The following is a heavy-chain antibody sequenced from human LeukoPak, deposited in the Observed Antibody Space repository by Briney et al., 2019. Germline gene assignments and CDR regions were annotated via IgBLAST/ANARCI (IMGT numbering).Heavy chain of an antibody. D-gene: IGHD5-18*01. CDR2: MNPNSGNT. V-gene: IGHV1-8*01. CDR1: GYTFTSYD. CDR3: ARGLPSHSYGYVSPDY. J-gene: IGHJ4*02. Sequence: ASVKVSCTASGYTFTSYDINWVRQATGQGLEWMGWMNPNSGNTGYAQKFQGRVTMTRNTSISTAYMELSSLRSEDTAVYYCARGLPSHSYGYVSPDYWGQGTLVTVSS.